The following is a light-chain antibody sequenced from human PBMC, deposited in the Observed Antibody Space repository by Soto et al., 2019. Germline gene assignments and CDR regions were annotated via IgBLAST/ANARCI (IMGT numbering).Light chain of an antibody. Sequence: YELTQPPSVSVAPGQTARIPCGGDNIGTKSVHWYQQKPGQAPVMVVYDDSDRPSGIPERFSGSNSGNTATLTISRVAAGDEADYYCHVWDGTRNQVVFGGGTQLTVL. CDR3: HVWDGTRNQVV. CDR1: NIGTKS. CDR2: DDS. J-gene: IGLJ7*01. V-gene: IGLV3-21*02.